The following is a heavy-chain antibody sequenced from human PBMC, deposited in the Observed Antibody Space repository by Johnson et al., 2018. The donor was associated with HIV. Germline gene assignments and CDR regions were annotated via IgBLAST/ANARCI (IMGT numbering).Heavy chain of an antibody. Sequence: VQLVESGGGLIQLGGSLRLSCAASGFSFSDYDMHWVRQLTGKSLEWVSGINWNGGSTGYADSVKGRFTISRDNAKNSLYLQMNSLRAEDTALYYCARGGYCTGGVCLGDAFDIWGQGTMVTVSS. CDR1: GFSFSDYD. V-gene: IGHV3-20*04. CDR3: ARGGYCTGGVCLGDAFDI. D-gene: IGHD2-8*02. CDR2: INWNGGST. J-gene: IGHJ3*02.